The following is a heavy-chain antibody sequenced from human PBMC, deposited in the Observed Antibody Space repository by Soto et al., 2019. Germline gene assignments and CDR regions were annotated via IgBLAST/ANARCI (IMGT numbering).Heavy chain of an antibody. CDR1: GFTFSSYA. Sequence: GGPLRLSCAASGFTFSSYAMPWVRQAPGKGLEWVAVISYDGSNKYYADSVKGRFTISRDNSKNTLYLQMNSLRAADTAVYHCARESRWQDDFDIWDQGTMVTVSS. CDR2: ISYDGSNK. J-gene: IGHJ3*02. V-gene: IGHV3-30-3*01. CDR3: ARESRWQDDFDI. D-gene: IGHD6-13*01.